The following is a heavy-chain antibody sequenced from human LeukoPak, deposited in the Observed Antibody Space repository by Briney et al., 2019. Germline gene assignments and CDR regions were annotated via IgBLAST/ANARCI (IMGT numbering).Heavy chain of an antibody. J-gene: IGHJ5*02. D-gene: IGHD2-2*01. CDR2: IYPGDSDT. CDR1: GYSFTSYW. CDR3: ARCSSTSCYNWFDP. V-gene: IGHV5-51*01. Sequence: GESLKISCQGSGYSFTSYWIGWVRPMPGKGLEWMGIIYPGDSDTRYSPSFQGQVTISADKSISTAYLQWSSLKASDTAMYYCARCSSTSCYNWFDPWGQGTLVTVSS.